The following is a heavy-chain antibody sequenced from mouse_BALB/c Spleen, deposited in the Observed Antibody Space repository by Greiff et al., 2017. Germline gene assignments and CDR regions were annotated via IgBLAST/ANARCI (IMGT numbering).Heavy chain of an antibody. CDR3: ARGGTTLNFDY. CDR1: GYAFSSYW. CDR2: IYPGDGDT. V-gene: IGHV1-80*01. J-gene: IGHJ2*01. Sequence: QVQLQQSGAELVRPGSSVKISCKASGYAFSSYWMNWVKQRPGQGLEWIGQIYPGDGDTNYNGKFKGKATLTADKSSSTAYMQLSSLTSEDSAVYFGARGGTTLNFDYWGQGTTLTVSS. D-gene: IGHD5-5*01.